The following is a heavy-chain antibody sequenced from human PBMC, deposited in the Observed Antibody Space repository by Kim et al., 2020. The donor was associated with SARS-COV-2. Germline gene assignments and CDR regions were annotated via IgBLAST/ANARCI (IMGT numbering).Heavy chain of an antibody. D-gene: IGHD3-16*01. CDR2: IYHSGMT. CDR3: ARDTGGTNYGIEV. Sequence: SETLSLTCVVSSGSINSSYWWSWVRQSPEKGLEWIGEIYHSGMTNYNPSLKSRITMSVDKPKNQFSLKVNSVTAADTAVYYCARDTGGTNYGIEVWGQGTTVTVSS. J-gene: IGHJ6*02. CDR1: SGSINSSYW. V-gene: IGHV4-4*02.